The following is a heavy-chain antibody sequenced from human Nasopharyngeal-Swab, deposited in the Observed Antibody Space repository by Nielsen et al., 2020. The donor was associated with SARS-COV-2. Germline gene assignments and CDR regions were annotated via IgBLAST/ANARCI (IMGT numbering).Heavy chain of an antibody. CDR1: GFTFRNYA. V-gene: IGHV3-30*18. CDR3: AKDLGGYGAYDSPYFDF. CDR2: ISYDGRIK. J-gene: IGHJ4*02. Sequence: GESLKISCAASGFTFRNYAMHWVRQAPGRGLEWVALISYDGRIKYYADSVKGRFTISRDNSKNTLFLQMSSMRPQDTAMYYCAKDLGGYGAYDSPYFDFWGQGTLVTVSS. D-gene: IGHD5-12*01.